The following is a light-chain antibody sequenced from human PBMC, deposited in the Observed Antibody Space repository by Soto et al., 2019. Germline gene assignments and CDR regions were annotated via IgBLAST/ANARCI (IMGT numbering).Light chain of an antibody. V-gene: IGKV2-30*02. Sequence: DVVMTQSPLSLPVTLGQPASISCRSSQSLVLSDGNTYLNWFHQRPGQSPRRLIYKISNRDSGVPDRLSGSGSGTDFTLKISRVEAEDVGVYYCMQGTHWPRTFGQGTKVEI. J-gene: IGKJ1*01. CDR1: QSLVLSDGNTY. CDR2: KIS. CDR3: MQGTHWPRT.